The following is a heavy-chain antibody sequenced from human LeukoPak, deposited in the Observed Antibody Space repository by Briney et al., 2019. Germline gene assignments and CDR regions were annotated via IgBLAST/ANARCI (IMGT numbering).Heavy chain of an antibody. CDR3: ARELGLNAFDV. V-gene: IGHV1-2*02. D-gene: IGHD7-27*01. J-gene: IGHJ3*01. Sequence: ASVKVSCKASGYTLTNNHLYWVRQAPGQGLEWMGWIDPNSGCTNFAQNFQGRLTMTRDTSISTAYMELSRLTSDDTTVYYCARELGLNAFDVWGQGTMVTVSS. CDR1: GYTLTNNH. CDR2: IDPNSGCT.